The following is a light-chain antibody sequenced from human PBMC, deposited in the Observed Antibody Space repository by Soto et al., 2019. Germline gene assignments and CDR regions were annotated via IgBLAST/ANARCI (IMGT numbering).Light chain of an antibody. J-gene: IGLJ1*01. V-gene: IGLV2-23*01. CDR3: FSYAGSSTYV. Sequence: QSVLTQPASVSGSPGQSITISCTGASSDVGSYNLVSWYQQHPGKAPKLMIYEGSKRPSGVSNRFSGSKSGNTASLTISGLQAEDEADYYCFSYAGSSTYVFGTGTKATVL. CDR1: SSDVGSYNL. CDR2: EGS.